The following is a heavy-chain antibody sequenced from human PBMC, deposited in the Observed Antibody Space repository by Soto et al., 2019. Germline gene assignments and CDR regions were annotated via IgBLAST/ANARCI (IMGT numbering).Heavy chain of an antibody. D-gene: IGHD3-22*01. CDR1: GYTFTGYY. CDR3: ARIKIYYHSSGPFDY. J-gene: IGHJ4*02. CDR2: INPNNGDT. Sequence: GASVNVSCKTSGYTFTGYYMHWVRQAPGQGLELMGWINPNNGDTNYAQNFQGRVTMTRXXXXXXAXMXLXXXXSDXTAVYPCARIKIYYHSSGPFDYWGQGTLVTVSS. V-gene: IGHV1-2*02.